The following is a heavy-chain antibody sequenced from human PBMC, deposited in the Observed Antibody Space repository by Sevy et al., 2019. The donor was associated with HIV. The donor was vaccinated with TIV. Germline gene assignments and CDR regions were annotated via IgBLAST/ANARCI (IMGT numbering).Heavy chain of an antibody. CDR3: ARSKQLSAPDY. CDR1: GGSFSGYY. D-gene: IGHD5-18*01. V-gene: IGHV4-34*01. CDR2: INHSGST. J-gene: IGHJ4*02. Sequence: SETLSLTCAVYGGSFSGYYWSWIRQPPGKGLEWIGEINHSGSTNYNPSLKSRVTISVDTSKNQFSLKLSSVTAADTAVYYCARSKQLSAPDYWGQGTLVTVSS.